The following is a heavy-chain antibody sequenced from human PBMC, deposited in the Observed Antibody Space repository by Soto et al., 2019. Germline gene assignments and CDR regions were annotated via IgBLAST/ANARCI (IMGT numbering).Heavy chain of an antibody. J-gene: IGHJ5*02. CDR1: GGSISSGGYY. D-gene: IGHD2-2*02. Sequence: QVQLQESGPGLVKPSQTLSLTCTVSGGSISSGGYYWSWIRQHPGKGLEWIGYIYYSGSTYYNPSLKSRVTISVDTSKNQFSLKLSSVTAADTAVYYCARGKIVPAAIPEQQLVLGWFDPWGQGTLVTVSS. V-gene: IGHV4-31*03. CDR2: IYYSGST. CDR3: ARGKIVPAAIPEQQLVLGWFDP.